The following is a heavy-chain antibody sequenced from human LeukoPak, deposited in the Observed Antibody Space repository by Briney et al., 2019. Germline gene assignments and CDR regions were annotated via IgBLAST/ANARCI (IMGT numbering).Heavy chain of an antibody. CDR3: ARRLRFLETYYYYMDV. J-gene: IGHJ6*03. D-gene: IGHD3-3*01. V-gene: IGHV1-69*05. CDR2: IIPIFGTA. Sequence: ASVKVSCKASGGTFSSYAISWVRQAPGQGLEWMGGIIPIFGTANYAQKFQGRVTITTDESTSTAYMELSSLRSEDTAVYYCARRLRFLETYYYYMDVWGKGTTVTVSS. CDR1: GGTFSSYA.